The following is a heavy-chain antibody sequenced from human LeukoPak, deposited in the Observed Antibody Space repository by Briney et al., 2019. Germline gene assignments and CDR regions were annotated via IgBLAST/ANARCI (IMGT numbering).Heavy chain of an antibody. CDR1: GGSFSGYY. D-gene: IGHD3-10*01. J-gene: IGHJ3*02. CDR2: INHSGST. V-gene: IGHV4-34*01. CDR3: ATKSPKLLWFGEYAFDI. Sequence: PSETLSLTCAVYGGSFSGYYWSWIRQPPGKGLEWIGEINHSGSTNYNPSLKSRVTISVDKSKNQFSLKLSSVTAADTAVYYCATKSPKLLWFGEYAFDIWGQGTMVTVSS.